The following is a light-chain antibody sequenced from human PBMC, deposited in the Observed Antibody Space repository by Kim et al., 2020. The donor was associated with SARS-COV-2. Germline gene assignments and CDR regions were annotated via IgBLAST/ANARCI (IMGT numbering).Light chain of an antibody. J-gene: IGLJ2*01. Sequence: GQSFTISCTGTSSDVGGYNYVSWYQHHPGKAPKLMIYEVNKRPSGVPDRFSGSKSGNTASLTVSGLQAEDEADYYCNSYADTNNLIFGGGTQLTVL. CDR3: NSYADTNNLI. CDR2: EVN. V-gene: IGLV2-8*01. CDR1: SSDVGGYNY.